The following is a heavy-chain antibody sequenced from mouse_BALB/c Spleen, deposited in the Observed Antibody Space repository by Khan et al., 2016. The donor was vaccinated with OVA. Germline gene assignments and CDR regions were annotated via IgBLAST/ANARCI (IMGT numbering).Heavy chain of an antibody. J-gene: IGHJ3*01. Sequence: VELVESGPGLVQPSQSLSITCTVSGFSLTTYGVHWVRQSPGKGLEWLGVIWSGGITDYNAPFISRMSISKDNSKSQVFFKMISLQANDTAIYYCARNYDDDEGLAYWGQGTLVTVSA. CDR2: IWSGGIT. V-gene: IGHV2-2*02. CDR3: ARNYDDDEGLAY. CDR1: GFSLTTYG. D-gene: IGHD2-4*01.